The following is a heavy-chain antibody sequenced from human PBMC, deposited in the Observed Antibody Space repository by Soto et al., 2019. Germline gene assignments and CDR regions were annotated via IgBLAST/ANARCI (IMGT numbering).Heavy chain of an antibody. CDR3: ASFLGGTMIFGDAFDI. D-gene: IGHD3-22*01. CDR1: GGTFSSYA. V-gene: IGHV1-69*12. CDR2: IIPIFGTA. Sequence: QVQLVQSGAEVKKPGSSVKVSCKASGGTFSSYAISWVRQAPGQGLEWMGGIIPIFGTANYAQKFQGRVTITADESTSTADMELSSLRSEDTAVYYCASFLGGTMIFGDAFDIWGQGTMVTVSS. J-gene: IGHJ3*02.